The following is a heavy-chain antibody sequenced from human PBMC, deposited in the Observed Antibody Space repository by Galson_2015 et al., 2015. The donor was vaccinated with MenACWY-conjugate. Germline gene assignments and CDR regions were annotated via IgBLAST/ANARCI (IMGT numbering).Heavy chain of an antibody. J-gene: IGHJ4*02. D-gene: IGHD3-10*01. CDR1: GDSVSSHSAA. CDR2: TYYRSKWYN. V-gene: IGHV6-1*01. Sequence: CAISGDSVSSHSAAWNWIRQSPSRGLEWLGRTYYRSKWYNDYAVSVKSRITINPDTSKNQFSLQLNSVTPEDTAVYYCARDRILTYYYGSGSYLVRYFDYWGQGTLVTVSS. CDR3: ARDRILTYYYGSGSYLVRYFDY.